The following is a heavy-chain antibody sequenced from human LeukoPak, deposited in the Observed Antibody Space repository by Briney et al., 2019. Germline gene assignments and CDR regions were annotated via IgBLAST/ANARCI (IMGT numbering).Heavy chain of an antibody. CDR3: ARSPGITMVRGVIISAFDI. Sequence: SETLSLTCTVSGDSMSRHYWSWIRQPPGKGLEWIGYIYYSGSTNYNPSLKSRVTISVDTSKNQFSLTLSSVTAADTAVYYCARSPGITMVRGVIISAFDIWGQGTMVTVSS. CDR2: IYYSGST. D-gene: IGHD3-10*01. V-gene: IGHV4-59*11. CDR1: GDSMSRHY. J-gene: IGHJ3*02.